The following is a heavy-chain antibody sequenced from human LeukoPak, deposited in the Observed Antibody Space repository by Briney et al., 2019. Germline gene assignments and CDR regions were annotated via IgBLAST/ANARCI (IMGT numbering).Heavy chain of an antibody. CDR1: GGSISSGGYS. CDR3: ARGRQRDGDYVQALPAGKADVPFDY. CDR2: IYHSGST. D-gene: IGHD4-17*01. V-gene: IGHV4-30-2*01. J-gene: IGHJ4*02. Sequence: SETLSLTCAVSGGSISSGGYSWSWIRQPPGKGLEWIGYIYHSGSTNYNPSLKSRVTISVDTSKNQFSLKLSSVTAADTAVYYCARGRQRDGDYVQALPAGKADVPFDYWGQGTLVTVSS.